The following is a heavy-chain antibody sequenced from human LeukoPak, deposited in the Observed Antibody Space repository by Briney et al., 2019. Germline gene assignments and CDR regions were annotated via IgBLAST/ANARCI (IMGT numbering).Heavy chain of an antibody. CDR2: IYPGDSDP. J-gene: IGHJ4*02. CDR3: VRHGLGSSWFGFDY. D-gene: IGHD6-13*01. Sequence: GESLKISCRSSGYTFTTYWIGWVRQVPGKGLEWMGIIYPGDSDPRYSPSFQGQVTISADKSISTAYLQWSSLKASDSAMYYCVRHGLGSSWFGFDYWGQGTLVTVSS. V-gene: IGHV5-51*01. CDR1: GYTFTTYW.